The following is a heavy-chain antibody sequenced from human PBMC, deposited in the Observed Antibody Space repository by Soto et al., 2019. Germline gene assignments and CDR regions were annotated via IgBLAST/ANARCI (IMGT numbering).Heavy chain of an antibody. J-gene: IGHJ2*01. Sequence: QVQLQESGPGLVKPSGTLSLTCAVSGGSVSDDNWWSWVRQSPGKGLEWIGEIYHNGRTNYNPSLKRRVAISVDKSKDQFFLRLTSVADADTAVYYCVRVDPNYIGWGYWHFDLWGRGTLVTVSS. V-gene: IGHV4-4*02. D-gene: IGHD3-10*01. CDR1: GGSVSDDNW. CDR3: VRVDPNYIGWGYWHFDL. CDR2: IYHNGRT.